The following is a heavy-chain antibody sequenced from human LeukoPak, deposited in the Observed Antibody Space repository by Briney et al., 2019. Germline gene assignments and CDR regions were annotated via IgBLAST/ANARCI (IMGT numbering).Heavy chain of an antibody. Sequence: ASVKVSCKASGYTFTIYYMHWVRQAPGQGIEWMGMINPSGGSTSYAQKFQGRVTMTRDTSTSTVYMELSSLRSEDTAVYYCARDPAGGYFDWLFGRDDAFDIWGQGTMVTVSS. CDR2: INPSGGST. CDR3: ARDPAGGYFDWLFGRDDAFDI. J-gene: IGHJ3*02. V-gene: IGHV1-46*01. D-gene: IGHD3-9*01. CDR1: GYTFTIYY.